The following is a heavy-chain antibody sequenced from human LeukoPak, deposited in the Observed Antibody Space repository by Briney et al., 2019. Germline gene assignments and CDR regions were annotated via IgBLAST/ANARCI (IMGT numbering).Heavy chain of an antibody. Sequence: PSETLSLTCTVSGGSISSSSYYWGWIRQPPGKGLEWIGSIYYSGSTYYNPSLKSRVTISVDTSKNQFSLKLSSVTAADTAVYYCATIPCSSTSCYYRYRGQGTLVTVSS. D-gene: IGHD2-2*01. CDR2: IYYSGST. J-gene: IGHJ4*02. CDR1: GGSISSSSYY. V-gene: IGHV4-39*01. CDR3: ATIPCSSTSCYYRY.